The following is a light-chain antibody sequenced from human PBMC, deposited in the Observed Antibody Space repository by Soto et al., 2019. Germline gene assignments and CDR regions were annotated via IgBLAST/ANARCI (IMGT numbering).Light chain of an antibody. CDR2: GAS. Sequence: DIQMTQSPSSLSASVGDTVTIRCRTSQSINTYLNWYQQKPGKAPKVLIYGASSLQGGVPLRFSGSGSGTDFTLTISSLQPEDFATYYCQESYSTLWGTCGQGTKVDIK. CDR1: QSINTY. V-gene: IGKV1-39*01. CDR3: QESYSTLWGT. J-gene: IGKJ1*01.